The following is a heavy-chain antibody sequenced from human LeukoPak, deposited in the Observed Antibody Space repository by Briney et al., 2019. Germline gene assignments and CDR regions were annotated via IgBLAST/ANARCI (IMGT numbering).Heavy chain of an antibody. J-gene: IGHJ4*02. V-gene: IGHV1-69*13. CDR2: IIPIFGTA. D-gene: IGHD3-22*01. CDR1: GGTFSSYA. CDR3: ARASTSYYDSSGYFL. Sequence: ASVKVSCKASGGTFSSYAISWVRQAPGQGLEWMGGIIPIFGTANYAQKFQGRVTITADESTSTAYMELSSLRSEDTAVYYCARASTSYYDSSGYFLWGQGTLVTVSS.